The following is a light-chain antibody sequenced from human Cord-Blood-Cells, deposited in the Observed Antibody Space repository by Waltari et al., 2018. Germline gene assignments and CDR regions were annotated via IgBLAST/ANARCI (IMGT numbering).Light chain of an antibody. CDR2: DAS. J-gene: IGKJ4*01. Sequence: EIVLTQSPATLSLYPGERATLSCRASQSVSSYLAWYQQKPGQAPRLLIYDASNRATGIPARFSGSGSGTDFTLTISSLEPEDFAVYYCQQRINWPPLTFGGGTKVEIK. CDR1: QSVSSY. CDR3: QQRINWPPLT. V-gene: IGKV3-11*01.